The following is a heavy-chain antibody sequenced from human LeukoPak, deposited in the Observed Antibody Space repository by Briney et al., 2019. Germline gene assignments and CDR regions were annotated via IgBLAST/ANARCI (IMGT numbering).Heavy chain of an antibody. CDR3: AGIRVGAANFDY. D-gene: IGHD2-15*01. Sequence: SETLSLNCTVSGDSISSYYWSWIRQPPGKGLEWIGNIYYSGSTNYNAFLKSRITISVNTSKNQFSLKPSDVTAADSAVYYCAGIRVGAANFDYWGQGTLVTVSS. J-gene: IGHJ4*02. CDR1: GDSISSYY. V-gene: IGHV4-59*01. CDR2: IYYSGST.